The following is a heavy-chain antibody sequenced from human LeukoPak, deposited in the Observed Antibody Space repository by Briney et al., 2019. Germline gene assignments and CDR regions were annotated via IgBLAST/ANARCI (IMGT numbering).Heavy chain of an antibody. CDR3: ARDPTRGYDFWSGYYEGGDY. CDR2: INPNSGGT. CDR1: GYTFTGYY. D-gene: IGHD3-3*01. J-gene: IGHJ4*02. V-gene: IGHV1-2*02. Sequence: ASVKVSCKASGYTFTGYYMHWVRQAPGQGLEWMGWINPNSGGTNYAQKFQGRVTMTRDTSISTAYMELSRLRSDDTAVYYCARDPTRGYDFWSGYYEGGDYWGQGTLVTVSP.